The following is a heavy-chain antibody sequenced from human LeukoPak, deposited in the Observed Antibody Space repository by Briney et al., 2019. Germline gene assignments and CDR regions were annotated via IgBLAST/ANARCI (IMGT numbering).Heavy chain of an antibody. CDR1: GYTFTSYY. D-gene: IGHD6-6*01. CDR3: ARGPVIGGHSSSSAGYFDL. J-gene: IGHJ2*01. CDR2: INPSGGST. Sequence: ASVKVSCRASGYTFTSYYMHWVRQAPGQGLEWMGIINPSGGSTGYAQKFQGRVTMTRDTSTSTVYMELSSLRSEDTAVYYCARGPVIGGHSSSSAGYFDLWGRGTLVTVSS. V-gene: IGHV1-46*01.